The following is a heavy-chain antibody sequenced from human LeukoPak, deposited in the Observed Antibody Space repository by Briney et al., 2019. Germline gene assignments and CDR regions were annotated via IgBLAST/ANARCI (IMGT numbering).Heavy chain of an antibody. D-gene: IGHD6-13*01. J-gene: IGHJ4*02. CDR1: GGSFSGYY. V-gene: IGHV4-34*01. Sequence: SETLPLTCAVYGGSFSGYYWSWIRQPPGKGLEWIGEINHSGSTNYNPSLKSRVTISVDTSKNQFSLKLSSVTAADTAVYYCAKDILAAGLFFDYWGQGTLVTVSS. CDR3: AKDILAAGLFFDY. CDR2: INHSGST.